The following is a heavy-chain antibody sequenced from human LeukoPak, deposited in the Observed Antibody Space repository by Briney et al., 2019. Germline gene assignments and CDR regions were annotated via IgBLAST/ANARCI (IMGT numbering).Heavy chain of an antibody. CDR3: AREGDGEMAGDY. CDR2: ISSSSSYI. CDR1: GFTFSSYS. V-gene: IGHV3-21*01. Sequence: GGSLRLSCAASGFTFSSYSMNWVRQAPGKGLEWVSSISSSSSYIYYADSVKGRFTISRDNAKNSLYLQMNSLRAEDTAVYYCAREGDGEMAGDYWGQGTLVTVSS. J-gene: IGHJ4*02. D-gene: IGHD5-24*01.